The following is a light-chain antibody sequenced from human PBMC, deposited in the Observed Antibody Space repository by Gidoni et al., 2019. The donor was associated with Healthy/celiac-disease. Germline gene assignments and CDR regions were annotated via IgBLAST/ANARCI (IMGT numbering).Light chain of an antibody. Sequence: EIVMMQSPATLSASAGERATLSCRAGQGVSGNFAWYQQNPGQAPRLLIYGASTRATGIPARFSGSGSGTEFTLTISSLQSEDFAVYYCQQYNNWPWTFGQGTKVEIK. CDR3: QQYNNWPWT. J-gene: IGKJ1*01. CDR2: GAS. CDR1: QGVSGN. V-gene: IGKV3-15*01.